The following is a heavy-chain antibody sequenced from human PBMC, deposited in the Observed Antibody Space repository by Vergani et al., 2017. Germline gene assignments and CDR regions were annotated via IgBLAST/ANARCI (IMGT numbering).Heavy chain of an antibody. Sequence: EVQLVESGGGLVQPGGSLRLSCAASGFTFSSYSMNWVRQAPGKGLEWVSYISSSSSTIYYADPVKGRFTISRDNAKNSLYLQMNSLRAEDTAVYYCARDAGYSSGWYLDWFDPWGQGTLVTVSS. CDR3: ARDAGYSSGWYLDWFDP. CDR1: GFTFSSYS. V-gene: IGHV3-48*01. CDR2: ISSSSSTI. D-gene: IGHD6-19*01. J-gene: IGHJ5*02.